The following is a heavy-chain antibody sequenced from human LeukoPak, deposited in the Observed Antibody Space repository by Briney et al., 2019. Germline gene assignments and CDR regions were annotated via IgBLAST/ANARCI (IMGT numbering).Heavy chain of an antibody. D-gene: IGHD3-16*01. CDR1: GFRFSNYW. J-gene: IGHJ4*02. CDR2: INPEGSQK. V-gene: IGHV3-7*01. CDR3: AAWGESSSNY. Sequence: GGSLRLSCVASGFRFSNYWMNWVRQAPEKGLEWVANINPEGSQKRYVDSVNGRFTVSRDNAGNSLYLDMDSLTADDSAIYYCAAWGESSSNYWGQGTLVTVSS.